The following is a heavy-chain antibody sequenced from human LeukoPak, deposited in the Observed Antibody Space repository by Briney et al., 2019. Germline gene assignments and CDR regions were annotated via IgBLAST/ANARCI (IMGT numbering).Heavy chain of an antibody. J-gene: IGHJ4*02. CDR3: ARDDGFSCYSY. CDR1: RFTFSSYW. Sequence: PGGSLRLSCAASRFTFSSYWMTWVRQAPGKGLEWVANMNLDGSEKYYVDSVKGRFIISRDNAKNSLFLQMNSLIAEDTAVYYCARDDGFSCYSYWGQGTLVTVSS. CDR2: MNLDGSEK. D-gene: IGHD3/OR15-3a*01. V-gene: IGHV3-7*01.